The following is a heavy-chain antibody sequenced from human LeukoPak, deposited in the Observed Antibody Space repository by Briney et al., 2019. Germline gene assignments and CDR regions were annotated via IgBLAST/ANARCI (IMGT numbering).Heavy chain of an antibody. CDR3: ASEALMVRGVILYCFDY. CDR2: IWYDGSNK. V-gene: IGHV3-33*01. CDR1: GFTFSSYG. Sequence: PGRSLRLSCAASGFTFSSYGMHWVRQAPGKGLEWVAVIWYDGSNKYYADSVKGRFTISRDNSKNTLYLQMNSLRAEDTAVYYCASEALMVRGVILYCFDYWGQGTLVTVSS. D-gene: IGHD3-10*01. J-gene: IGHJ4*02.